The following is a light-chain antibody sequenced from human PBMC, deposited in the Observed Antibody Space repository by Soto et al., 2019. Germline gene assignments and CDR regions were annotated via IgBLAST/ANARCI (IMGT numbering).Light chain of an antibody. CDR2: DAY. V-gene: IGKV3-11*01. Sequence: EVVLTQSPVTLSFSPGERATLSCRASQSFRGLLAWYQQKPGQAPRLLIYDAYNRATGIPPRFSGSGSGTDFTLTISSLEPEDSAVYYCHPRHMWPITFGQGTRLEIK. J-gene: IGKJ5*01. CDR3: HPRHMWPIT. CDR1: QSFRGL.